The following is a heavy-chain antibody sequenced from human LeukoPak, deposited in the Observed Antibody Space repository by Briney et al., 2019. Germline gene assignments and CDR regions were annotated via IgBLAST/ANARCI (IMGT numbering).Heavy chain of an antibody. D-gene: IGHD4-17*01. CDR3: ARDATTELGTVYMDV. V-gene: IGHV3-74*01. J-gene: IGHJ6*03. CDR2: INNDGTAT. CDR1: GFTFSAYW. Sequence: GGSLRLSCAASGFTFSAYWMHWVRQVPGKGLVWVSRINNDGTATFFADSVKGRFTISRDNAKNSLYLQMNSLRVEDTAVYYCARDATTELGTVYMDVWGKGTTVTISS.